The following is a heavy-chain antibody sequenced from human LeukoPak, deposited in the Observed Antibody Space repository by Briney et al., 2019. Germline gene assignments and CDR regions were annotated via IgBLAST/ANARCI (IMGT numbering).Heavy chain of an antibody. Sequence: SETLSLTCTVSGGSISSSSYYWGWIRQPPGKGLEWIGSIYYSGSTYYNPSLKSRVTISVDTSKNQFSLKLSSVTAADTAVYYCATSGSTRLFLEYFQHWGQGTLVTVSS. V-gene: IGHV4-39*01. CDR3: ATSGSTRLFLEYFQH. J-gene: IGHJ1*01. D-gene: IGHD3-22*01. CDR2: IYYSGST. CDR1: GGSISSSSYY.